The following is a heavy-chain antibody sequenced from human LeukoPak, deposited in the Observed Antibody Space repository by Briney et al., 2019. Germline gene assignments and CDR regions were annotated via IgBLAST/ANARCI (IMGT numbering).Heavy chain of an antibody. CDR1: GYTFTSYT. V-gene: IGHV7-4-1*02. D-gene: IGHD3-10*01. CDR2: INTNTGNP. Sequence: GASVKVSCKASGYTFTSYTMNWVRQAPGQGLEWMGWINTNTGNPTYAQGFTGRFVFSLDTSVSTTYLQISSLQAEDTAVYYCARDLGSQNYYYYGMDVWGQGTTVTVSS. J-gene: IGHJ6*02. CDR3: ARDLGSQNYYYYGMDV.